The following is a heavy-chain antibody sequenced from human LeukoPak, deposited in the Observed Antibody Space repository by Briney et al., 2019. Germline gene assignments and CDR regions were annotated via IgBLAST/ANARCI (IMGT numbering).Heavy chain of an antibody. D-gene: IGHD4-17*01. J-gene: IGHJ4*02. CDR3: ARSPYADHFDY. CDR1: GFSVTSSY. CDR2: ISSGVTT. V-gene: IGHV3-53*01. Sequence: GGSLRLSCAASGFSVTSSYMTWVRQAPGKGLEWVSVISSGVTTYYADSVKGRFTISRDNSKNTLYLQMNILRAEDTAVYYCARSPYADHFDYWGQGTLVTVSS.